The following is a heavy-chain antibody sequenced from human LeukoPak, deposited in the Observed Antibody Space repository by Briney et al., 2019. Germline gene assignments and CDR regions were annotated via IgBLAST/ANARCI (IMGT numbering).Heavy chain of an antibody. D-gene: IGHD2/OR15-2a*01. CDR3: AKDRVSPGFNWFDP. CDR1: GVIISSYA. J-gene: IGHJ5*02. CDR2: INGRGDNT. V-gene: IGHV3-23*01. Sequence: GGSLRLSCAASGVIISSYAMSWVRQAPGKGLEGVSAINGRGDNTYYADFVKGRFTISRDNSKSPVYLQMNSLRTEDTAVYYCAKDRVSPGFNWFDPWGQGTLVTVSS.